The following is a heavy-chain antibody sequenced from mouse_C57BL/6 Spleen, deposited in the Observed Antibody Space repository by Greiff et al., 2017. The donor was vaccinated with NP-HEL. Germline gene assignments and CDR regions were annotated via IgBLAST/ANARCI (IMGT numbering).Heavy chain of an antibody. CDR2: ISSGGSYT. J-gene: IGHJ2*01. D-gene: IGHD3-2*02. Sequence: EVQLVESGGDLVKPGGSLKLSCAASGFTFSSYGMSWVRQTPDKRLEWVATISSGGSYTYYPDSVKGRFTISRDNAKNTLYLQMSSLKSEDTAMYYCARPDSSGYVDYWGQGTTLTVSS. CDR1: GFTFSSYG. CDR3: ARPDSSGYVDY. V-gene: IGHV5-6*01.